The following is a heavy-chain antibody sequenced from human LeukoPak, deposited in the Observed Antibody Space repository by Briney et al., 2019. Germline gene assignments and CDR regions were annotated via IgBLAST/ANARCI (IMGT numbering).Heavy chain of an antibody. V-gene: IGHV4-38-2*01. Sequence: KPSETPSPTCAVSGYSISSGYYWGWVRQPPGKGLEWIGSIYHSGSTYYNPSLKSRVTISVDTSKNQFSLKLSSVTAADTAVYYCARHESPGGATIHWGQGTLVTVSS. CDR3: ARHESPGGATIH. J-gene: IGHJ4*02. CDR1: GYSISSGYY. D-gene: IGHD1-26*01. CDR2: IYHSGST.